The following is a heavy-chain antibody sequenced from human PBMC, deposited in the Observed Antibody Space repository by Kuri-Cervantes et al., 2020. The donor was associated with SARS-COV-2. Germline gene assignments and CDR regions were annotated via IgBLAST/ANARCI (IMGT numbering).Heavy chain of an antibody. J-gene: IGHJ4*02. V-gene: IGHV3-20*04. CDR3: ARITLYGDYFDY. CDR2: INWNGGST. Sequence: ETLSLTCAASGFTFDDYGMSWVRQAPGKGLEWVSGINWNGGSTGYADSVEGRFTISRDNAKNSLYLQMNSLRAEDTALYYCARITLYGDYFDYWGQGTLVTVSS. CDR1: GFTFDDYG. D-gene: IGHD4-17*01.